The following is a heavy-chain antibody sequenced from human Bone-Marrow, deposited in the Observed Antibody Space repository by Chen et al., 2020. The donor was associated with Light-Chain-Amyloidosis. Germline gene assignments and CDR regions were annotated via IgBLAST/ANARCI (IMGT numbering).Heavy chain of an antibody. J-gene: IGHJ3*02. CDR3: ARGSPIVVVPAAQEVGAFDI. CDR1: GWSFSGYY. Sequence: QVQLQQWGAGLLKPSETLSLTCAVYGWSFSGYYWSWIRQPPGKGLEWIGEINHSGSTTYNPSLKRRVTISVDTSKNQFSLKLSSVTAADTAVYYCARGSPIVVVPAAQEVGAFDIWGQGTMVTVSS. D-gene: IGHD2-2*01. CDR2: INHSGST. V-gene: IGHV4-34*01.